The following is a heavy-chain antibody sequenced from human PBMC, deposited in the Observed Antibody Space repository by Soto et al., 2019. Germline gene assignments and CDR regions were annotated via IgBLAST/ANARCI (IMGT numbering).Heavy chain of an antibody. Sequence: EVQLLESGGGLVRPGGSLRLSCAASGFTFTTRAMSWVRQAPGKGLQWVSGISASGGTTYYADSVKGRLTISRDNSKNMLYLLMTSLRDDDTAVYYCTTGTQNFDYWGRGTRVTVSS. J-gene: IGHJ4*02. CDR2: ISASGGTT. CDR3: TTGTQNFDY. V-gene: IGHV3-23*01. D-gene: IGHD3-10*01. CDR1: GFTFTTRA.